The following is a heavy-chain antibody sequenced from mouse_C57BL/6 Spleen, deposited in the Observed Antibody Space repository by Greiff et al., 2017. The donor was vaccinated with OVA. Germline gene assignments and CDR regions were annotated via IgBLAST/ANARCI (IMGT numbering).Heavy chain of an antibody. Sequence: VQLQESGAELVQPGASVKISCKASGYAFSSYWMNWVKQRPGKGLEWIGQLYPGDGDTNYNGKFKGKATLTADKSSSTAYMQLSSLTSEDSAVYFCAREDYGSSFAYWGQGTLVTVSA. CDR3: AREDYGSSFAY. V-gene: IGHV1-80*01. CDR1: GYAFSSYW. D-gene: IGHD1-1*01. J-gene: IGHJ3*01. CDR2: LYPGDGDT.